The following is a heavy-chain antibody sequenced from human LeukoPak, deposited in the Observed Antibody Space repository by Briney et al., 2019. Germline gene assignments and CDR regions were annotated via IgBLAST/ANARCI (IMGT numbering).Heavy chain of an antibody. V-gene: IGHV3-9*01. CDR3: AKDRRRITMILSFRTDTRFRPDAFDI. CDR1: GFTFDDYA. Sequence: SGGSLRLSCAASGFTFDDYAMHWVRHAPGKGLEWVSGISWNSGSIYYADSVKGRFTISRENAKNSLYLQMNSLRAEDTALYYCAKDRRRITMILSFRTDTRFRPDAFDIWGQGTMVTVSS. CDR2: ISWNSGSI. J-gene: IGHJ3*02. D-gene: IGHD3-22*01.